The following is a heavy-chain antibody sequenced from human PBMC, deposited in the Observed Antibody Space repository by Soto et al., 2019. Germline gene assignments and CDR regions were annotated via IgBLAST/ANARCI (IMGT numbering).Heavy chain of an antibody. Sequence: GGSLRLSCAASGFTVSRDYMSWVRQAPGKGLEWVSVIYTGGSTYYADSVKGRFTFSRDNSKNTLYLQMNSLRAEDTAVYYCARAYGGNPALFDPWGQGTRVTVSS. D-gene: IGHD4-17*01. V-gene: IGHV3-53*01. CDR1: GFTVSRDY. CDR2: IYTGGST. CDR3: ARAYGGNPALFDP. J-gene: IGHJ5*02.